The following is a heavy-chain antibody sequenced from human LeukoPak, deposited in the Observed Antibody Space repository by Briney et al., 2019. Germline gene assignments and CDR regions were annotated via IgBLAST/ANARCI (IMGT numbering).Heavy chain of an antibody. D-gene: IGHD3-10*01. Sequence: GGSLRLSCAASGFTFSSYWMSWVRQAPGKGLEWVVNIKQDGSENYYVDSVKGRFTISRDNAKNSLYLQMNSLRAEDTAVYYCARVRYYGSGSYSNLWFDPWGQGTLVTVSS. CDR3: ARVRYYGSGSYSNLWFDP. V-gene: IGHV3-7*03. CDR1: GFTFSSYW. CDR2: IKQDGSEN. J-gene: IGHJ5*02.